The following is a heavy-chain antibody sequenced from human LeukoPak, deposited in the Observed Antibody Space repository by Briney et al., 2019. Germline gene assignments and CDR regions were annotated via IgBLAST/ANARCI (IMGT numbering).Heavy chain of an antibody. V-gene: IGHV4-34*01. CDR3: ARRATVVSALYYFDY. Sequence: SETLSLTCAVYGGSFSGYYWSWICQPPGKGLEWIGEINHSGSTNYNPSLKSRVTISVDTSKNQFSLKLSSVTAADTAVYYCARRATVVSALYYFDYWGQGTLVTVSS. CDR2: INHSGST. D-gene: IGHD4-23*01. J-gene: IGHJ4*02. CDR1: GGSFSGYY.